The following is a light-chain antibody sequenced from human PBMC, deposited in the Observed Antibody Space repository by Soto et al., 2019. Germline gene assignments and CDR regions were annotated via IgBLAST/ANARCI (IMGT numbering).Light chain of an antibody. CDR1: QSVSSSS. Sequence: EIVLTQSPGTLSLSPGERATLSCRASQSVSSSSLAWYQQKPGQAPRLLIHGASSRATGIPDRFSGSGSGTDFTLTISRLEPEVFAVYYCQQYGSSLFTFGPGTKVDIK. J-gene: IGKJ3*01. CDR2: GAS. CDR3: QQYGSSLFT. V-gene: IGKV3-20*01.